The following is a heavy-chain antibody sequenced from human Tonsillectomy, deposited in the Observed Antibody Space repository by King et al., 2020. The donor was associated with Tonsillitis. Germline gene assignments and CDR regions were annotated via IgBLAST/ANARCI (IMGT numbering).Heavy chain of an antibody. CDR3: AREGNEVRRSNYNYNWFDP. J-gene: IGHJ5*02. V-gene: IGHV4-31*03. Sequence: VQLQESGPGLVKPSQTLSLTCTVSGGSISSGGYYWSWIRQHPGKGLEWIGYIYYSGSTYYNPSLKSRVTISVDTSKNQFSLKLSSVTAADTAVYYCAREGNEVRRSNYNYNWFDPWGQGTLVTVSS. D-gene: IGHD4-11*01. CDR2: IYYSGST. CDR1: GGSISSGGYY.